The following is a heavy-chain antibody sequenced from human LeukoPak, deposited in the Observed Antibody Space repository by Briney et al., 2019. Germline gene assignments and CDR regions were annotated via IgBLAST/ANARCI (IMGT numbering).Heavy chain of an antibody. J-gene: IGHJ4*02. V-gene: IGHV3-23*01. CDR1: GISFNNYG. Sequence: GGSLRLSCAASGISFNNYGMSWVRQAPGKAPAWLSRISHGAHHTHHPHSVPGRFTISRDTSKNTLYLQMDSLRAADTAVYYCAKVISSYSGYDSYWGQGTLVTVSS. CDR2: ISHGAHHT. D-gene: IGHD5-12*01. CDR3: AKVISSYSGYDSY.